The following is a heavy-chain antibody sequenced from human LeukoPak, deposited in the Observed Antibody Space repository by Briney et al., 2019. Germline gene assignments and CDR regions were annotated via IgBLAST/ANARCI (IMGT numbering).Heavy chain of an antibody. CDR2: ISSSGGTT. J-gene: IGHJ6*03. Sequence: GGSLRLSCAASGFTFSGYAMSWVRQAPGKGLEWVSAISSSGGTTYYADSVKGRFTISRDNSKNTLYLQMNSLRAEDTAVYYCAKGRGYYYYYMDVWGKGTTVTISS. CDR1: GFTFSGYA. CDR3: AKGRGYYYYYMDV. V-gene: IGHV3-23*01.